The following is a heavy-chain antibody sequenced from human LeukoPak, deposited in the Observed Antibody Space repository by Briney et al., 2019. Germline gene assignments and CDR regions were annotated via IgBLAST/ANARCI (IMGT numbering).Heavy chain of an antibody. CDR2: SRNNGNSYTT. V-gene: IGHV3-72*01. CDR3: ARDSGH. J-gene: IGHJ1*01. Sequence: QPGGSLRLSCAASGFTFSDHYMAWVRQAPGKGLQWVGRSRNNGNSYTTEYAASVKGRFTISRDDSKKSMYLQMNSLKTEDTAVYYCARDSGHWGQGTLVTVSS. CDR1: GFTFSDHY. D-gene: IGHD3-10*01.